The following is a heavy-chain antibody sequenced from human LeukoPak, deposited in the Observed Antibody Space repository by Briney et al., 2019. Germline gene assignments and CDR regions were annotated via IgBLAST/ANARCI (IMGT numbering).Heavy chain of an antibody. Sequence: SETLSLTCTVSGGSISSGGYYWSWIRQPPGKGLEWIGYIYYSGSTNYNPSLKSRVTISVDTSKNQFSLKLSSVTAADTAVYYCARYFAADPRSGSYWFDPWGQGTLVTVSS. CDR2: IYYSGST. CDR1: GGSISSGGYY. D-gene: IGHD1-26*01. J-gene: IGHJ5*02. CDR3: ARYFAADPRSGSYWFDP. V-gene: IGHV4-61*08.